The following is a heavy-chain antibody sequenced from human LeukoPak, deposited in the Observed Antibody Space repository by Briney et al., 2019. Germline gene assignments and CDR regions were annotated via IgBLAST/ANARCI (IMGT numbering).Heavy chain of an antibody. CDR1: GCTFIGCY. D-gene: IGHD1-1*01. J-gene: IGHJ6*01. CDR3: ARVLVGHDRYYYYGMDV. CDR2: INHNSGGT. V-gene: IGHV1-2*02. Sequence: ASVKDSCKASGCTFIGCYMHWVRQAPGQGLEWMGWINHNSGGTNYAQKLQGRVTMTRDTTISTAYMELCRRKSDDTAVYDCARVLVGHDRYYYYGMDVWGQGNTVTVSS.